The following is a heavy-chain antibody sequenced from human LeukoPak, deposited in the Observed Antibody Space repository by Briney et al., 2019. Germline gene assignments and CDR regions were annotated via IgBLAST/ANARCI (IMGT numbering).Heavy chain of an antibody. CDR3: ARDGRASYYYYYMDV. J-gene: IGHJ6*03. Sequence: SETLSLTCTISGGSISSSNYHWGWIRQPPGKGLEWIGSIYYSGTTYYNPSFKSRVTISVDTSKNQFFLKLTSVTAADTAVYYCARDGRASYYYYYMDVWGEGTTVTVSS. V-gene: IGHV4-39*07. CDR2: IYYSGTT. CDR1: GGSISSSNYH.